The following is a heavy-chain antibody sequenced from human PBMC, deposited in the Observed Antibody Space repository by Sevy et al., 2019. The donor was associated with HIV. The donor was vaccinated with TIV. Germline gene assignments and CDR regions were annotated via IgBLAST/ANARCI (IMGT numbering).Heavy chain of an antibody. D-gene: IGHD3-22*01. V-gene: IGHV3-21*01. CDR1: GFTFSSYS. CDR3: ARESPSPGYYYDSSGYYGMDV. Sequence: GGSLRLSCAASGFTFSSYSMNWVRQAPGKGLEWVSSISSSSSYIYYADSVKGRFTISRDNAKNSLYLQMNSLRAEDTAVYYCARESPSPGYYYDSSGYYGMDVWDQGTTVTVSS. J-gene: IGHJ6*02. CDR2: ISSSSSYI.